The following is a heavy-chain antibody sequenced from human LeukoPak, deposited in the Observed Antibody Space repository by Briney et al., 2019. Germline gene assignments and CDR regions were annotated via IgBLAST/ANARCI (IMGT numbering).Heavy chain of an antibody. Sequence: GASVNVSCKASGYTFTSYGISWVRQAPGQGLEWMGWISAYNGNTNYAQKLQGRVTMTTDTSTSTAYMELRSLRSDDTAVYYCARGQNGSYPDDAFDIWGQGTMVTVSS. CDR2: ISAYNGNT. D-gene: IGHD1-26*01. CDR3: ARGQNGSYPDDAFDI. J-gene: IGHJ3*02. CDR1: GYTFTSYG. V-gene: IGHV1-18*01.